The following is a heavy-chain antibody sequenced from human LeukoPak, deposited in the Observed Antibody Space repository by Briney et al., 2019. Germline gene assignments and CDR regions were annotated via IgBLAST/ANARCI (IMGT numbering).Heavy chain of an antibody. CDR2: ISAYNGNT. CDR1: GYTFTSYG. Sequence: ASVKVSCKASGYTFTSYGISWVRQAPGQGLEWMGWISAYNGNTNYAQKLQGRVTMTTDTSTSTAYLALRSLRSADTAVYYCARDRRAHYTYSSSSGYVYYMDVWGKGTTVTVSS. V-gene: IGHV1-18*01. J-gene: IGHJ6*03. D-gene: IGHD6-6*01. CDR3: ARDRRAHYTYSSSSGYVYYMDV.